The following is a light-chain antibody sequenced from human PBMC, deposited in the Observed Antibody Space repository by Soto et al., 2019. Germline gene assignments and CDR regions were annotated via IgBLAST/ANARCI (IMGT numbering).Light chain of an antibody. V-gene: IGLV2-14*01. CDR3: SSYTTSSTVI. Sequence: QSVLTQPASVSGSPGQSSTISCTGTSSDVGAYVYVSWYQQHPGKAPKLIIYEVSNRPSGVSNRFSASKSGNTASLIISGLQAEDEADYYCSSYTTSSTVIFGGGTKVTVL. CDR1: SSDVGAYVY. J-gene: IGLJ2*01. CDR2: EVS.